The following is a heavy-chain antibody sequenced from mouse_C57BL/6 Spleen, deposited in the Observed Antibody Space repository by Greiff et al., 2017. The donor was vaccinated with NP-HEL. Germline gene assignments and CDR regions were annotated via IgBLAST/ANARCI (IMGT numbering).Heavy chain of an antibody. CDR3: ARPPY. V-gene: IGHV1-81*01. CDR1: GYTFTSYG. Sequence: VQLQQSGAELARPGASVKLSCKASGYTFTSYGISWVKQRTGQGLEWIGVIYPRSGNTYYNEKFKGKATLTADKSSSTAYMELRSLTSEDSAVYFCARPPYWGQGTLVTVSA. CDR2: IYPRSGNT. J-gene: IGHJ3*01.